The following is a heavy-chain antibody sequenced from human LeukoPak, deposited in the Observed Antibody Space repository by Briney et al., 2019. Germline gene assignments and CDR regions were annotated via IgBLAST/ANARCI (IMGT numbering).Heavy chain of an antibody. CDR2: ISAYNGNT. V-gene: IGHV1-18*01. Sequence: ASVKVSCKASGYTFTSYGISWVRQVPGQGLEWMGWISAYNGNTNYAQKLQGRVTMTTDTSTSTAYMELRSLRSDDTAVYYCARQDSSSFVDYFDYWGQGTLVTVSS. CDR3: ARQDSSSFVDYFDY. J-gene: IGHJ4*02. CDR1: GYTFTSYG. D-gene: IGHD6-13*01.